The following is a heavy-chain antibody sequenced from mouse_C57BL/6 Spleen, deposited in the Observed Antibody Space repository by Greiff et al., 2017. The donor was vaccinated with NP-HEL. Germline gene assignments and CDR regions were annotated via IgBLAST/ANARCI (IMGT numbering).Heavy chain of an antibody. J-gene: IGHJ3*01. CDR3: ARNYGNYLAWFAY. CDR1: GYTFTSYW. CDR2: IDPSDSYT. V-gene: IGHV1-59*01. Sequence: VQLQQPGAELVRPGTSVKLSCKASGYTFTSYWMHWVKQRPGQGLEWIGVIDPSDSYTNYNQKFKGKATLTVDTSSSTAYMQLSSLTSEDSAVYYCARNYGNYLAWFAYWGQGTLVTVSA. D-gene: IGHD2-1*01.